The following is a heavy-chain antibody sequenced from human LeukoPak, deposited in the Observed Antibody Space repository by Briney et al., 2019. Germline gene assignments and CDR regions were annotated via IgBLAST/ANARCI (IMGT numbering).Heavy chain of an antibody. D-gene: IGHD6-13*01. CDR3: ARKYSSSWLDAFDI. Sequence: SETLSLTCTVSGYSISSGYYWGWIRQPPGKGLEWIGSIYHSGSTYYNPSLKSRVTISVDMSKNQFSLKLSSVTAADTAVYYCARKYSSSWLDAFDIWGQGTMVTVSS. J-gene: IGHJ3*02. CDR1: GYSISSGYY. CDR2: IYHSGST. V-gene: IGHV4-38-2*02.